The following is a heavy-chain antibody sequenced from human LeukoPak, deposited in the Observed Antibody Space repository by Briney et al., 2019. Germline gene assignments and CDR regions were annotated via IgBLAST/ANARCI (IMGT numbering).Heavy chain of an antibody. CDR2: MNPNSGNT. CDR3: ARGRLRRRGFDP. D-gene: IGHD4-17*01. CDR1: GYTFTSSD. J-gene: IGHJ5*02. Sequence: ASVKVSCKASGYTFTSSDINWVRQATGQGLEWMGWMNPNSGNTGYAQKFQGRVTMTRNTSISTAYMELSSLRSEDTAVYYCARGRLRRRGFDPWGQGTLVTVSS. V-gene: IGHV1-8*01.